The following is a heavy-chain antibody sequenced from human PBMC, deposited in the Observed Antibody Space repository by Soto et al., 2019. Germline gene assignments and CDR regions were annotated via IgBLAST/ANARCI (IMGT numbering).Heavy chain of an antibody. J-gene: IGHJ3*01. D-gene: IGHD3-10*01. V-gene: IGHV3-74*01. CDR1: GFTFDYYW. CDR2: VHSDGTTT. Sequence: EVQLVEPGEGLVQPGEALRLSCAASGFTFDYYWMHWVRQAPGKGLVWVSRVHSDGTTTTYADSGKGRFTISRDNARNTVSLQMSSLRTEDTAIYYCARGDRGGFDLWGHGTVVTVSS. CDR3: ARGDRGGFDL.